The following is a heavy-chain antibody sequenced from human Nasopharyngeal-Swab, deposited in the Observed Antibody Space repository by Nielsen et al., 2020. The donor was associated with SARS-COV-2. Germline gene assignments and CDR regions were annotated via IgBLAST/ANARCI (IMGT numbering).Heavy chain of an antibody. Sequence: GESLKISCAASGFTFSSYAMHWVRQAPGKGLEWVAVISYDGSNKHYADSVKGRFTISRDNSKNTLYLQMNSLRAEDTAVYYCARDRHIVVVTAIPDAFDIWGQGTMVTVSS. D-gene: IGHD2-21*02. CDR3: ARDRHIVVVTAIPDAFDI. CDR1: GFTFSSYA. J-gene: IGHJ3*02. V-gene: IGHV3-30-3*01. CDR2: ISYDGSNK.